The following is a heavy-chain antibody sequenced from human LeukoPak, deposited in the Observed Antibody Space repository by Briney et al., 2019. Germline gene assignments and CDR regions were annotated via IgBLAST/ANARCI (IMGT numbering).Heavy chain of an antibody. V-gene: IGHV3-30*02. Sequence: PGGSLRLSCAASGFTFSSYGMHWVRQAPGKGLEWVAFIRYDGSNKYYADSVKGRFTISRDTSKNTLYLQMNSLRAEDTAVYYCARGGGYSYGSFDYWGQGTLVTVSS. CDR2: IRYDGSNK. CDR3: ARGGGYSYGSFDY. J-gene: IGHJ4*02. CDR1: GFTFSSYG. D-gene: IGHD5-18*01.